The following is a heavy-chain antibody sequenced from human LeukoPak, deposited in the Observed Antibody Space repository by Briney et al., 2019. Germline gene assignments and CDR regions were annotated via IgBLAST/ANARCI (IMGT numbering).Heavy chain of an antibody. Sequence: GGPLRLSCAASGFTVSSNYMSWVRQAPGKGLEWVSVIYSGGSTYYADSVKGRFTISRDNSKNTLYLQMNSLRAEDTAVYYCASQSLTYYYDSSGQHDAFDIWGQGTMVTVSS. J-gene: IGHJ3*02. D-gene: IGHD3-22*01. V-gene: IGHV3-53*01. CDR3: ASQSLTYYYDSSGQHDAFDI. CDR1: GFTVSSNY. CDR2: IYSGGST.